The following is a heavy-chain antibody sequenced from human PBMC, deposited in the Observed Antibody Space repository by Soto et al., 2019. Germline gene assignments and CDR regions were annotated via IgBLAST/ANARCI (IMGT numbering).Heavy chain of an antibody. J-gene: IGHJ4*02. Sequence: QVQLVQSGAEVKKPGASVKVSCKASGYTFSNYGFTWVRQAPGQGLEWMGWISAYNGNTNYAQNLQGRVTMTTDTSTSTADMELRSLISDDTAVYYCSRDLYYYCSGTYSGGYWGQGTLVTVSS. CDR2: ISAYNGNT. D-gene: IGHD3-10*01. CDR1: GYTFSNYG. CDR3: SRDLYYYCSGTYSGGY. V-gene: IGHV1-18*01.